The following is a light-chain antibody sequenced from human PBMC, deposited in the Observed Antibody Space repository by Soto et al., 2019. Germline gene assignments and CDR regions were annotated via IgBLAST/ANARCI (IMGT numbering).Light chain of an antibody. V-gene: IGKV2-28*01. CDR2: LGS. CDR1: QTLLHSNGYNY. Sequence: DIVMTQSPLSLPVTPGEPASISCGSSQTLLHSNGYNYLDWYLQKPGQSPRLLIYLGSNRASGVPDRFSGRGSGTDFTLKISRVEAEDVWVYYCMQALQTPRTFGQGTKLEIK. J-gene: IGKJ2*02. CDR3: MQALQTPRT.